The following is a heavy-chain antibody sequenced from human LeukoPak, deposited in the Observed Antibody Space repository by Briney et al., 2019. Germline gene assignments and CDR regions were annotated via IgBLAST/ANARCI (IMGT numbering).Heavy chain of an antibody. CDR1: GFTFDDYG. Sequence: PGGSLRLSCAASGFTFDDYGMSWVRQAPGKGLEWVSGINWNGGSTVYADSVQGRFTISRDNAKNSLYLQLNSLRAEDTAVYYCARSLVVGATYPYHWGQGTLVTVSS. D-gene: IGHD1-26*01. CDR2: INWNGGST. CDR3: ARSLVVGATYPYH. J-gene: IGHJ5*02. V-gene: IGHV3-20*04.